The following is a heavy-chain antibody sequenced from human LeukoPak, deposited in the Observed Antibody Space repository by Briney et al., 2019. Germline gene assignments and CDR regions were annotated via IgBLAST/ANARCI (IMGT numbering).Heavy chain of an antibody. CDR2: ISYDGSNK. J-gene: IGHJ4*02. V-gene: IGHV3-30*04. CDR1: GFTFSSYA. Sequence: PGGSLRLSCAASGFTFSSYAMHWVRQAPGKGLEWVPVISYDGSNKYYADSVKGRFTISRDNSKNTLYLQMNSLRAEDTAVYYCARDRYSSGWYEVDYWGQGTLVTVSS. CDR3: ARDRYSSGWYEVDY. D-gene: IGHD6-19*01.